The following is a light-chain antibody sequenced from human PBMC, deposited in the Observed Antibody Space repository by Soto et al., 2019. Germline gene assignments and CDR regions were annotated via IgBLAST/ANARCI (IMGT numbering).Light chain of an antibody. Sequence: EIVMTQSPRTLPVTPGEPASISCRSSQGLLYNNTYNYLDWYVQKPGQSPQLLIYFGSNRAPGVPDRFSGSGSGKDFTLKINRVEAEDVGTYYCMQALQSLTFGQGTRLEIK. V-gene: IGKV2-28*01. CDR2: FGS. CDR1: QGLLYNNTYNY. CDR3: MQALQSLT. J-gene: IGKJ5*01.